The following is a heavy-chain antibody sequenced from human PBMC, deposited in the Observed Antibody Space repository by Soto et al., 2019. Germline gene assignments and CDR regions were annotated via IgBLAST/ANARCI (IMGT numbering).Heavy chain of an antibody. CDR1: GFTFSSQW. CDR2: INQDGSEK. J-gene: IGHJ4*02. Sequence: GGSLRLSCAASGFTFSSQWMDWVRQAPGKGLEWVANINQDGSEKHYVDSVKGRFTISRDNAKNSLYLQMNSLTAEDSALYYCSPALNYWGQGTLVTVSS. CDR3: SPALNY. V-gene: IGHV3-7*01. D-gene: IGHD2-2*01.